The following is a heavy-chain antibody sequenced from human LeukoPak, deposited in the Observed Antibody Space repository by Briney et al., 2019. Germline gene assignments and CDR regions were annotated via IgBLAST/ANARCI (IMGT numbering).Heavy chain of an antibody. V-gene: IGHV4-34*01. Sequence: PSETLSLTCAVYGGSFSGYYWSWIRQPPGKGLEWIGEINHSGSTNYNPSLKSRVTISVDTSKNQFSLKLSSVTAADTAVYYCARGLSRITIFGVVITGPPYLDYWGQGTLVTVSS. CDR1: GGSFSGYY. CDR2: INHSGST. D-gene: IGHD3-3*01. J-gene: IGHJ4*02. CDR3: ARGLSRITIFGVVITGPPYLDY.